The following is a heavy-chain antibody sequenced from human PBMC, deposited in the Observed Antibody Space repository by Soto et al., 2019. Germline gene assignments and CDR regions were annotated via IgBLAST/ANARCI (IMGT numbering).Heavy chain of an antibody. CDR2: IIPIFGTA. J-gene: IGHJ4*02. CDR1: GGTFSSYS. CDR3: ARDGGRHSGGIDY. D-gene: IGHD1-26*01. V-gene: IGHV1-69*01. Sequence: QVQLVQSGAEVKKPGSSVKVSCKASGGTFSSYSINWVRQAPGQGLEWMGEIIPIFGTANYAQKFQGRVTITADESTRTAYRERSSLRSEDTAVYYCARDGGRHSGGIDYWGQGTLVTVSS.